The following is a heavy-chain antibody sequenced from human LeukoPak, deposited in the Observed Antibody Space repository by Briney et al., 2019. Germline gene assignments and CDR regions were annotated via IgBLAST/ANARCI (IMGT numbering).Heavy chain of an antibody. CDR3: ARDPPRRFDF. J-gene: IGHJ4*02. CDR2: IKEDGSEK. Sequence: GGSLRLSCTASGFIFSGYLMTWVRQAPGKGLEWVANIKEDGSEKNYVDSVKGRFIISRDNAKNSVFLQMNGLRAEDTAVYYCARDPPRRFDFWGQGTLVTVSS. V-gene: IGHV3-7*04. CDR1: GFIFSGYL.